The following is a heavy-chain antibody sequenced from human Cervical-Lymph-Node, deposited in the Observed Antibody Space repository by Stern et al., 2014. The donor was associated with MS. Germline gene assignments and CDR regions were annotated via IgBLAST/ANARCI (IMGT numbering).Heavy chain of an antibody. CDR3: ARDRAYYYGSGSYSLDY. CDR1: GFTFSSYW. V-gene: IGHV3-7*01. Sequence: EDQLVESGGGLVQPGGSLRLSCAASGFTFSSYWMSWVRQAPGKGLEWVANIKQDGSEKYYVDSVKGRFTISRDNAKNSLYLQMNSLRAEDTAVYYCARDRAYYYGSGSYSLDYWGQGTLVTVSS. J-gene: IGHJ4*02. CDR2: IKQDGSEK. D-gene: IGHD3-10*01.